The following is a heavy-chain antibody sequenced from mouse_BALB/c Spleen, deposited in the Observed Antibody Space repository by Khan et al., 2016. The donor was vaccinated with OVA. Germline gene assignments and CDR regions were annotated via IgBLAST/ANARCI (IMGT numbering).Heavy chain of an antibody. V-gene: IGHV2-3*01. Sequence: VQLQQSGPGLVAPSQSLSITCTVSGFSLTSYGVSWVRQSPGKGLEWLGVIWGDGSTNYHSTLISRLIISKDNSKSQVFLKLTGLQTDDTATYYCAKLTPDYYSMDYWGQGTSVTVSS. J-gene: IGHJ4*01. CDR1: GFSLTSYG. CDR2: IWGDGST. CDR3: AKLTPDYYSMDY. D-gene: IGHD2-13*01.